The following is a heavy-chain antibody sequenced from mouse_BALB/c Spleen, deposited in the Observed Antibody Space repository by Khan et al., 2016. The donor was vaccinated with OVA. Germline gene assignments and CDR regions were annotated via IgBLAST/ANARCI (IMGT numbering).Heavy chain of an antibody. V-gene: IGHV1-77*01. CDR3: ARRNYFGYTFAY. CDR2: IYPGSSNT. J-gene: IGHJ3*01. CDR1: GYTFTDYY. Sequence: QVQLQQPGAELARPGASVKLSCKASGYTFTDYYINWVKQRTGQGLEWIGEIYPGSSNTYYNEKFKDKATLTADKSSTTAYMQLSSLTSEDSAVYFCARRNYFGYTFAYWGQGTLVTVSA. D-gene: IGHD1-2*01.